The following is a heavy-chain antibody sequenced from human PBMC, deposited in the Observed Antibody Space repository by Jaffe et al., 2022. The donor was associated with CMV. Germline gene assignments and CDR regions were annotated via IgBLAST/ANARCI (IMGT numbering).Heavy chain of an antibody. CDR1: GGSISTSVYY. D-gene: IGHD6-13*01. V-gene: IGHV4-39*01. J-gene: IGHJ5*02. CDR2: IYYSGNT. Sequence: QLQLQESGPGLVKPSETLSLICTVSGGSISTSVYYWGWIRQPPGKGLEWIGSIYYSGNTYYNSSLKSRVTITVDTSKNQFSLKLTSVTAADTAIYYCARQQAYSSLGWSDPWGQGTLVTVPP. CDR3: ARQQAYSSLGWSDP.